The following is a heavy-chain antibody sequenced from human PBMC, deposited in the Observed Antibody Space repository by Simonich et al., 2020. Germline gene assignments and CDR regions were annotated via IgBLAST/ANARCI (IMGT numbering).Heavy chain of an antibody. CDR3: ARDGLGTAYYYYMDV. Sequence: EVQLVESGGGLVQPGGSLRLSCAASGFTFSSYWMSWVRQAPGKGLEWVANIKQDGSEKDYVDSVKGRFTITRDNAKNSLYPQMNSLRAEDTAVYYCARDGLGTAYYYYMDVWGKGTTVTVSS. CDR1: GFTFSSYW. CDR2: IKQDGSEK. V-gene: IGHV3-7*01. J-gene: IGHJ6*03. D-gene: IGHD7-27*01.